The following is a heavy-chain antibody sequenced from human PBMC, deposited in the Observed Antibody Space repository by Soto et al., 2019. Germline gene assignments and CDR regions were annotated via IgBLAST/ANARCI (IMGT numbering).Heavy chain of an antibody. V-gene: IGHV1-69*01. CDR1: GGTFSSYA. J-gene: IGHJ4*02. CDR3: ARGGVRAIGFETDY. CDR2: IIPIFGTA. Sequence: QVQLVQSGAEVKKPGSSVKVSCKASGGTFSSYAISWVRQAPGQGLEWMGGIIPIFGTANYAQKFQGRVTITADESTSTAYMELSSVRSEDTAVDYCARGGVRAIGFETDYWGQGTLVTVSS. D-gene: IGHD1-26*01.